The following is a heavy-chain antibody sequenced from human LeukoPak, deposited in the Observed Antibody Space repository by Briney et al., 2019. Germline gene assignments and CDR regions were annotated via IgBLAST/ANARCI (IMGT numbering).Heavy chain of an antibody. CDR2: INPNSGGT. J-gene: IGHJ5*02. CDR1: GYTFTGYY. CDR3: ARDRRSRVVGEWFDP. D-gene: IGHD3-16*01. V-gene: IGHV1-2*02. Sequence: ASVKVSCKASGYTFTGYYMHWVRQAPGQGLEWMGWINPNSGGTNYAQKFQGRVTMTRDTSISTAYMELSRLRSDDTAVYYCARDRRSRVVGEWFDPWGQGTLVTVSS.